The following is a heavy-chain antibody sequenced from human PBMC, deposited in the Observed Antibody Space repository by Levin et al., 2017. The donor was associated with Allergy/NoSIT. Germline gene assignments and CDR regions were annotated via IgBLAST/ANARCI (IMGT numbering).Heavy chain of an antibody. D-gene: IGHD7-27*01. J-gene: IGHJ4*02. CDR1: GFTLSSYS. V-gene: IGHV3-48*04. CDR3: ARGQELWNPFDH. CDR2: ISSSSQTI. Sequence: RAGGSLRLSCVSSGFTLSSYSMSWVRQTPGKGLEWLAYISSSSQTIYYADSVRGRFSISRDNTKNSTYLHMDSLRADDTAVYYCARGQELWNPFDHWGQGALVTVSS.